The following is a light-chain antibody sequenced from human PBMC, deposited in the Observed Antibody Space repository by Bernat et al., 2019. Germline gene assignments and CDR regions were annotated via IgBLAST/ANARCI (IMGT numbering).Light chain of an antibody. CDR2: AAS. J-gene: IGKJ3*01. CDR3: QQYNRYPFT. Sequence: EIVLTQSPGTLSLSPGERSTLSCRASQSVSSSYLAWYQQKPGQAPRLLTYAASSLQSGVPSKFSVSGSGTDFALTISSLQPEDFATYYCQQYNRYPFTFGPGTKVDIK. V-gene: IGKV3-20*01. CDR1: QSVSSSY.